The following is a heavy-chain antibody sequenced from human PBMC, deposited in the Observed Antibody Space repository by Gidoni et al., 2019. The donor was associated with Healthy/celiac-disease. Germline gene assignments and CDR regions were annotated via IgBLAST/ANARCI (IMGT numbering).Heavy chain of an antibody. CDR2: ISSSSSYI. CDR3: ARDDELERFGYYYGMDV. V-gene: IGHV3-21*01. J-gene: IGHJ6*02. D-gene: IGHD1-1*01. CDR1: GFTFSSYS. Sequence: EVQLVESGGGLVKPGGSLRLSCAASGFTFSSYSMNWVRQAPAKGLEWFSSISSSSSYIYYADSVKGRFTISRDNAKNSLYLQMNSLRAEDTAVYYCARDDELERFGYYYGMDVWGQGTTVTVSS.